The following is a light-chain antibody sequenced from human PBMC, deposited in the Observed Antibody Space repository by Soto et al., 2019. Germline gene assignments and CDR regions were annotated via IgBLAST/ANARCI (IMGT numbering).Light chain of an antibody. Sequence: DIQMTQSPSSLSASVGDRVTITCRASETINKNLNWYQQKPGQAPNLLIYSASDFQSGVPSRFSGSGSGTDFTLTISSLQPEDFATYYCQQSYNTPLTFGPGTKVDIK. V-gene: IGKV1-39*01. CDR1: ETINKN. CDR2: SAS. CDR3: QQSYNTPLT. J-gene: IGKJ3*01.